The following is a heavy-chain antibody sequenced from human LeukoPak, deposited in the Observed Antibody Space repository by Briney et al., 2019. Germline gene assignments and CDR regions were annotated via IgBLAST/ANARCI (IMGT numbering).Heavy chain of an antibody. D-gene: IGHD5-18*01. Sequence: SETLSLTCAVYGGSFSGYYWSWIRQPPGKGLEWIGSIYYSGSTYYNPSLKSRVTISVDTSKNQFSLKLSSVTAADTAVYYCARSRYSYGSEFDYWGQGTLVTVSS. V-gene: IGHV4-34*01. CDR2: IYYSGST. CDR1: GGSFSGYY. CDR3: ARSRYSYGSEFDY. J-gene: IGHJ4*02.